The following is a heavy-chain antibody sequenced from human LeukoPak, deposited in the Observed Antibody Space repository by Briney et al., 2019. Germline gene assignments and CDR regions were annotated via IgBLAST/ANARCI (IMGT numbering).Heavy chain of an antibody. Sequence: KPSETLSLTCTVSGGSVRSYYWSWIRQRAGKGLEWTGRIYTSGSTSYNPSLKSRVTISVDKSKNQFSLKLSSVTAADTAMYYCARDSTVTTFNYMDVWGKGTTVTISS. V-gene: IGHV4-4*07. D-gene: IGHD4-11*01. CDR3: ARDSTVTTFNYMDV. CDR2: IYTSGST. J-gene: IGHJ6*03. CDR1: GGSVRSYY.